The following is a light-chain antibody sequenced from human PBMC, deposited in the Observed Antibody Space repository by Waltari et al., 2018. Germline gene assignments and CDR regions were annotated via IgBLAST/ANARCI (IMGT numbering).Light chain of an antibody. CDR3: QHYVRLPVT. V-gene: IGKV3-20*01. Sequence: EIVLTQSPGTLSLSPGERATLSCWASQSVGSSLDWYQHKRGQAPRLLISGASTRATGIPDRFSGSGSGTDFSLTISRLEPEDFAVYYCQHYVRLPVTFGQGTKVEI. J-gene: IGKJ1*01. CDR2: GAS. CDR1: QSVGSS.